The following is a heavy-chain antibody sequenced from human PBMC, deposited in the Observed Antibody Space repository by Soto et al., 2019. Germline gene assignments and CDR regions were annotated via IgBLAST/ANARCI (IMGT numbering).Heavy chain of an antibody. CDR1: GGSFSGYY. J-gene: IGHJ6*03. CDR2: INHSGST. CDR3: ARGSAMVRGVISSYYYYYMDI. Sequence: SETLSLTCAVYGGSFSGYYWSWIRQPPGKGLEWIGEINHSGSTNYNPSLKSRVTISVDTSKNQFSLKLSSVTAADTAVYYCARGSAMVRGVISSYYYYYMDIWGKGTTVTVSS. V-gene: IGHV4-34*01. D-gene: IGHD3-10*01.